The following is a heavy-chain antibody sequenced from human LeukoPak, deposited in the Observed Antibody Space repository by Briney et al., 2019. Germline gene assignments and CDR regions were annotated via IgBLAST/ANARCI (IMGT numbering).Heavy chain of an antibody. CDR1: GFTFSSYV. J-gene: IGHJ4*02. V-gene: IGHV3-23*01. CDR3: AKGSKGTYDY. Sequence: GGSLRLSCVASGFTFSSYVMTWVPQAPGKGLEWVSSIIGNGDSTYYADSVKGRFTISRDNSKNTLYLQMNSLRAEDTAIYYCAKGSKGTYDYWGQGTLVTVSS. CDR2: IIGNGDST.